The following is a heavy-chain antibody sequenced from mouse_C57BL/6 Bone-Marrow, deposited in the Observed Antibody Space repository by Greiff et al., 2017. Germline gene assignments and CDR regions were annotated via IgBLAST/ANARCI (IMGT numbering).Heavy chain of an antibody. J-gene: IGHJ1*03. CDR3: ARRPTIVFYWYFDV. Sequence: EVKLMESGGGLVQPGASLKLSCESNEYEFPSHDMSWVRKTPEKRLELVAAINSDGGSTYYPDTMERRFIISRDNTKKTLYLQMSSLRSEDTALYYCARRPTIVFYWYFDVWGTGTTVTVSS. V-gene: IGHV5-2*01. CDR2: INSDGGST. D-gene: IGHD2-12*01. CDR1: EYEFPSHD.